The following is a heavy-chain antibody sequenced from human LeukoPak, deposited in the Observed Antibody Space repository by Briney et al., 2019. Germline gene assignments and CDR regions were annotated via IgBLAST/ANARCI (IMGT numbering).Heavy chain of an antibody. J-gene: IGHJ6*02. V-gene: IGHV4-34*01. D-gene: IGHD2-2*01. Sequence: SETLSLTCAVYGGSFSGYYWSWIRQPPGKGLEWIGEINHSGSTNYNPSLKSRVTISVDTSKNQFSLKLSSVTAADTAVYYCASGYCSSYNCGGEGMDVWGQGTTVTVSS. CDR3: ASGYCSSYNCGGEGMDV. CDR2: INHSGST. CDR1: GGSFSGYY.